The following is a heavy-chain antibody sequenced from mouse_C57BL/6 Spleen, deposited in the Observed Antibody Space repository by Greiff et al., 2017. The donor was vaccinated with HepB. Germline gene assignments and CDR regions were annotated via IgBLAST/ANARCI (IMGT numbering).Heavy chain of an antibody. CDR3: ARAGGTAQAFDY. J-gene: IGHJ2*01. Sequence: QVQLQQSGAELVRPGSSVKLSCKASGYTFTSYWMHWVKQRPIQGLEWIGNIDPSDSETHYNQKFKDKATLTVDKSSSTAYMQLSSLTSEDSAVYYCARAGGTAQAFDYWGQGTTLTVSS. D-gene: IGHD3-2*02. CDR1: GYTFTSYW. V-gene: IGHV1-52*01. CDR2: IDPSDSET.